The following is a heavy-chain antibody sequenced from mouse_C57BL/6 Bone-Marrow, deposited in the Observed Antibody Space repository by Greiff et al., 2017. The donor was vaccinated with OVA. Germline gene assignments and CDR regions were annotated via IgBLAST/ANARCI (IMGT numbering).Heavy chain of an antibody. CDR2: INPDSSTI. Sequence: EVKLQESGGGLVQPGGSLKLSCAASGIAFSSYWMSWVRRAPGQGLEWIGEINPDSSTINYAPSLKDKFIISRDNATNTPYLQLSNVRSEDTALYYCARCVTPYYYDYWGQGTTLTVSS. CDR3: ARCVTPYYYDY. V-gene: IGHV4-1*01. CDR1: GIAFSSYW. D-gene: IGHD2-12*01. J-gene: IGHJ2*01.